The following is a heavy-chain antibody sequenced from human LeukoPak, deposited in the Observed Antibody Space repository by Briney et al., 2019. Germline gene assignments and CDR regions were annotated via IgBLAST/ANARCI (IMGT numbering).Heavy chain of an antibody. Sequence: ASVKVSCKPSGYTFTGYYMHWVRQAPGQGLEWMGRINPNGGATNYAQKFRGRVTMTRDTSISTAYMELTTLRSDDTAVYYCAKSIEYCGADCYGYFDLWGRGTLVTVSS. D-gene: IGHD2-21*02. J-gene: IGHJ2*01. CDR3: AKSIEYCGADCYGYFDL. V-gene: IGHV1-2*06. CDR2: INPNGGAT. CDR1: GYTFTGYY.